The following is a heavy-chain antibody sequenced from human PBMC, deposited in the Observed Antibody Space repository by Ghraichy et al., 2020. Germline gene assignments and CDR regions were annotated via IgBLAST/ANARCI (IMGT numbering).Heavy chain of an antibody. CDR2: FDREDGET. D-gene: IGHD5-18*01. V-gene: IGHV1-24*01. J-gene: IGHJ4*02. Sequence: ASVKVSCKVSGYTLTELSMHWVRQAPGKGLEWMGGFDREDGETIYAQKFQGRVTMTEDTSTDTAYMELSSLRSEDTAVYYCATVPGYSYGYYFNYWGQGTLVTVSS. CDR3: ATVPGYSYGYYFNY. CDR1: GYTLTELS.